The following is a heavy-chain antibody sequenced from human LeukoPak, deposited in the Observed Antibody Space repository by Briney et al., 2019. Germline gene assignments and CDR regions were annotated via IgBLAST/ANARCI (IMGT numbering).Heavy chain of an antibody. CDR1: GFTFSSYG. D-gene: IGHD1-26*01. Sequence: GGSLRLSCAASGFTFSSYGMPWVRQAPGKGLEWVAVIWYDGSNKYYADSVKGRFTISRDNSKNTLYLQMNSLRAEDTAVYYCARDHKVGAIHFDYWGQGTLVTVSS. J-gene: IGHJ4*02. V-gene: IGHV3-33*01. CDR2: IWYDGSNK. CDR3: ARDHKVGAIHFDY.